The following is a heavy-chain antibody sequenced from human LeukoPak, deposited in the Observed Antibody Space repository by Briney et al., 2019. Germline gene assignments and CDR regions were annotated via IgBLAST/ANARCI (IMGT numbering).Heavy chain of an antibody. D-gene: IGHD3-10*02. V-gene: IGHV3-23*01. Sequence: GGSLRPSCAASGFTFSNYAMSWVRQAPGKGLEWVSTISDSGGSTYYADSVKGRFTISRDNAKNSLYLQMNSLRAEDTAVYYCAELGITMIGGVWGKGTTVTISS. CDR2: ISDSGGST. CDR1: GFTFSNYA. CDR3: AELGITMIGGV. J-gene: IGHJ6*04.